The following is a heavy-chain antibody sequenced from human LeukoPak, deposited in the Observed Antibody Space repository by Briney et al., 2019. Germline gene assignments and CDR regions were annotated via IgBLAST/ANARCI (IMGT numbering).Heavy chain of an antibody. CDR2: INHSGST. V-gene: IGHV4-30-4*01. CDR3: ARASHKYDFWSGYYYNWFDP. CDR1: GGSINSGDYY. D-gene: IGHD3-3*01. Sequence: PSQTLSLTCTVSGGSINSGDYYWSWIRQPPGKGLEWIGEINHSGSTNYNPSLKSRVTISVDTSKNQFSLKLSSVTAADTAVYYCARASHKYDFWSGYYYNWFDPWGQGTLVTVSS. J-gene: IGHJ5*02.